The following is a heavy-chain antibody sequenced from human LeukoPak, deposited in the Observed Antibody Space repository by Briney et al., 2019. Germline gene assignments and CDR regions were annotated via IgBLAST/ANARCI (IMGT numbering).Heavy chain of an antibody. V-gene: IGHV4-39*01. CDR2: INHSGST. Sequence: PSETLSLTCTVSGVSISSSNSYWGWIRQPPGKGLEWIGEINHSGSTNYNPSLKSRVTISVDTSKNQFSLKLSSVTAADTAVYYCARQQSESAFDIWGQGTMVTVSS. CDR3: ARQQSESAFDI. D-gene: IGHD1-14*01. CDR1: GVSISSSNSY. J-gene: IGHJ3*02.